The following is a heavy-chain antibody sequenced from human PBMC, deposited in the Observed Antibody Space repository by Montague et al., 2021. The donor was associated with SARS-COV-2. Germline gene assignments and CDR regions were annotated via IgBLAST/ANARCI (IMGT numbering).Heavy chain of an antibody. Sequence: SLRLSCAASGFTFSNYNMNWVRQAPGKGLEWVSSISSSSSYIYYADSVKGRFTISRDNAKNSLYLQMNSLRAEDTAVYYCARDARYDFWSGYYFDYWGRGTLVTVSS. CDR3: ARDARYDFWSGYYFDY. D-gene: IGHD3-3*01. CDR2: ISSSSSYI. J-gene: IGHJ4*02. CDR1: GFTFSNYN. V-gene: IGHV3-21*01.